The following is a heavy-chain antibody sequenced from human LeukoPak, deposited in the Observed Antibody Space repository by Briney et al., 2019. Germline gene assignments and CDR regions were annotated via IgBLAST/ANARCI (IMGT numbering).Heavy chain of an antibody. CDR1: GFIFSDYG. D-gene: IGHD6-13*01. CDR3: ARKCSSSWYADY. Sequence: PGGSLRLSCAASGFIFSDYGMHWVRQAPGKGLEWVAVIWYDGSNKYYADSVKGRFTISRDNSKNTLYLEMRSLRAEDTAVYYCARKCSSSWYADYWGQGSLVTVSS. V-gene: IGHV3-33*01. J-gene: IGHJ4*02. CDR2: IWYDGSNK.